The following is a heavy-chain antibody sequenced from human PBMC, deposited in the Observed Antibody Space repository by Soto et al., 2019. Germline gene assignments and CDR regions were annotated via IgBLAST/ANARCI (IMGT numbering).Heavy chain of an antibody. CDR3: STDRLRPPQSNWFDP. Sequence: GGSLRLSCAASGFTFSSYSMNWVRQDPGKGMEWVSSISSSSSYIYYADSVKGRFTISRDNAKNSLYLQMNSLRAEEPPVYYFSTDRLRPPQSNWFDPWGQGTLVTVSS. CDR1: GFTFSSYS. CDR2: ISSSSSYI. J-gene: IGHJ5*02. V-gene: IGHV3-21*01.